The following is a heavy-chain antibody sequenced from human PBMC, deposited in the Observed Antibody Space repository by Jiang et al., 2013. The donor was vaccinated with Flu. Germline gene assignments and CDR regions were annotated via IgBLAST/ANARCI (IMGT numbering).Heavy chain of an antibody. D-gene: IGHD2-15*01. CDR2: IYPGDSDT. J-gene: IGHJ4*02. Sequence: VKKPGESLKISCKGSGYSFPDYWIGWVRQMPGKGLEWMGIIYPGDSDTKYNPSFQGQVTISADKSINTAYLQWSSLKASDTAMYYCARRMSPLSGLDFWGQGTLVTVSS. CDR1: GYSFPDYW. V-gene: IGHV5-51*01. CDR3: ARRMSPLSGLDF.